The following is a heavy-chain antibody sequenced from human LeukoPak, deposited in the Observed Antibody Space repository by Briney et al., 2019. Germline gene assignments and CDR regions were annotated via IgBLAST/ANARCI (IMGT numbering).Heavy chain of an antibody. CDR1: GGSISSYY. CDR2: IYYSGST. Sequence: SETLPLTCTVSGGSISSYYWNWIRQPPGKGLEWIGYIYYSGSTNYNPSLKSRVTISVDTSKNQFSLKLSSVTAADTAVYYCARGRTTVTTNLGYWGQGTLVTVSS. J-gene: IGHJ4*02. CDR3: ARGRTTVTTNLGY. D-gene: IGHD4-17*01. V-gene: IGHV4-59*12.